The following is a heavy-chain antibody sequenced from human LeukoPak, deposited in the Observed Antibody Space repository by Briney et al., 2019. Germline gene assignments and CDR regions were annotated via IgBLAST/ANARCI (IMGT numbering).Heavy chain of an antibody. CDR3: ARLGGYCTNGVCYRGYYYMDV. CDR2: INHSGST. D-gene: IGHD2-8*01. Sequence: SETLSLTCTVSGGSISSSSYYWSWIRQPPGKGLEWIGEINHSGSTNYNPSLKSRVTISVDTSKNQFSLKLSSVTAADTAVYYCARLGGYCTNGVCYRGYYYMDVWGKGTTVTVSS. CDR1: GGSISSSSYY. J-gene: IGHJ6*03. V-gene: IGHV4-39*07.